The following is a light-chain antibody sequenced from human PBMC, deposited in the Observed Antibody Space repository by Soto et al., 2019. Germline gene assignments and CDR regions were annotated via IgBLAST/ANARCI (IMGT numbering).Light chain of an antibody. V-gene: IGKV3-20*01. CDR3: QQYASSLLT. Sequence: EIVLTQSPGTLSLSPGERATLSCRASQTVSSSYLAWYQQKPGQAPRLLIYGASSRATGIPDRFSGSGSGTDFTLTISRLEPEDFAVYYCQQYASSLLTFCGGTKVEIK. J-gene: IGKJ4*01. CDR1: QTVSSSY. CDR2: GAS.